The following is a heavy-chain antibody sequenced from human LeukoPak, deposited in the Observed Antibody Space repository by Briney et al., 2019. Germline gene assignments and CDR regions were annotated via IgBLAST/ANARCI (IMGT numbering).Heavy chain of an antibody. D-gene: IGHD6-13*01. CDR1: GDSVSSNSAA. CDR2: TYYRSKWYN. J-gene: IGHJ5*02. Sequence: SQTLSLTCAISGDSVSSNSAAWNWIRRSPSRGLEWPGRTYYRSKWYNDYAVSVKSRITINPDTSKNQFSLQLNSVTPEDTAVYYCARDREGIAAAGMGFDPWGQGTLVTVSS. CDR3: ARDREGIAAAGMGFDP. V-gene: IGHV6-1*01.